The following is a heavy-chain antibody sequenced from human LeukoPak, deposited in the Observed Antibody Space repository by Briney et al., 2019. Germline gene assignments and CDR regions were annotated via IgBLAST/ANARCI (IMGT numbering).Heavy chain of an antibody. V-gene: IGHV3-33*08. Sequence: GGSLRLSCAASGFTFSTYGMHWVRQAPGKGLEWVAVIWYDGSNKYYADSVKGRFTISRDNSKNTLYLQMNSLRAEDTAVYYCVRGYSSGVFDYWGQGTLVTVSS. D-gene: IGHD6-19*01. CDR1: GFTFSTYG. CDR3: VRGYSSGVFDY. J-gene: IGHJ4*02. CDR2: IWYDGSNK.